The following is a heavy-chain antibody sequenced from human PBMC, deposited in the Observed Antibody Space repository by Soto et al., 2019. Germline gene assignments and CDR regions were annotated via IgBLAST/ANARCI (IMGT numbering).Heavy chain of an antibody. V-gene: IGHV4-59*11. CDR3: ARTYGSGYGLDV. J-gene: IGHJ6*02. D-gene: IGHD3-10*01. Sequence: QVQLQESGPGLVKPSETLSLTCAVSSGSISYHYWNWIRQPPGKGLEWIGSIYYTGSSDYNPSLKSRVAISVDTSKNQFSLELSSVTAADTAVYYCARTYGSGYGLDVWGQGTTVTVSS. CDR1: SGSISYHY. CDR2: IYYTGSS.